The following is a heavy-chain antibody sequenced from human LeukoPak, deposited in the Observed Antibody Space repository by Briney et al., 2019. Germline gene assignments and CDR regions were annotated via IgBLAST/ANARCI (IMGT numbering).Heavy chain of an antibody. CDR2: IKQDGSEK. J-gene: IGHJ5*02. CDR1: GFTFSSYW. CDR3: ARLRT. Sequence: GGSLRLSCAASGFTFSSYWTSWVRQAPGKGLEWVANIKQDGSEKYYVDSVKGRFTISRDNAKNSLYLQMNSLRAEDTAVYYCARLRTWGQGTLVTVSS. V-gene: IGHV3-7*01.